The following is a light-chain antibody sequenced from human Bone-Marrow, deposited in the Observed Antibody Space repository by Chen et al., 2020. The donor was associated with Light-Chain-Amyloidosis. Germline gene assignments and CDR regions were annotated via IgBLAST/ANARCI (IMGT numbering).Light chain of an antibody. J-gene: IGLJ3*02. CDR2: DDS. V-gene: IGLV3-21*02. CDR3: QVWDRSSDRPV. Sequence: SYVLTQPSSVSVAPGQTATIACGGNNIGSTSVHWYQQTPGQAPLLVVYDDSDRPSGIPERLSGSNSGNTATLTISRVEAGDEADSYCQVWDRSSDRPVFGGGTQLTVL. CDR1: NIGSTS.